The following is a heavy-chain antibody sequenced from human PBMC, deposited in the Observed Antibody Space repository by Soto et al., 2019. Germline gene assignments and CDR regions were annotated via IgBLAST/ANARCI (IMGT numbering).Heavy chain of an antibody. CDR2: IIPIFGTA. CDR3: ARAPGDGYSYFGRGD. D-gene: IGHD5-18*01. V-gene: IGHV1-69*12. CDR1: GGTFSSYA. Sequence: QVQVVQSGAEVKEPGSSVKVSCKASGGTFSSYAISWVRQAPGHGLEWMGGIIPIFGTANYAQKVQGRVTITADESTRKAYLGLSSLTSEDTAVYFGARAPGDGYSYFGRGDWVQGSLVTVSS. J-gene: IGHJ4*02.